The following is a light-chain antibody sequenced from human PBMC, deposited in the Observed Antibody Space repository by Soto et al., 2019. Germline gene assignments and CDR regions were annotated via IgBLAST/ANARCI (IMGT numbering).Light chain of an antibody. V-gene: IGLV2-23*02. Sequence: QSVLTQPASVSGSTGQSITISCSGTSSDGGGYKLVSWFQQHPGKVPKLMISEVTQRPSGVSDRFSGSKSGNTASLTISGLQAEDEADYYCYSYAGNSIYVFGTGTKVTVL. CDR3: YSYAGNSIYV. J-gene: IGLJ1*01. CDR2: EVT. CDR1: SSDGGGYKL.